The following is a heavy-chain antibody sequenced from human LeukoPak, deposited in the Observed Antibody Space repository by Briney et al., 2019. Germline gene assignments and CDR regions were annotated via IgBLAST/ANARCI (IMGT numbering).Heavy chain of an antibody. Sequence: PGGSLRLSCAASGFTFSSYWMSWVRQAPGKGLEWVANIKQDGSEKYYVDSVKGRFTISRDNAKNSLYLQMNSLRAEDTAVYYCARVRVYRAYYDFWSGPGHAFDIWGQGTMVTVSS. V-gene: IGHV3-7*01. CDR3: ARVRVYRAYYDFWSGPGHAFDI. CDR1: GFTFSSYW. J-gene: IGHJ3*02. D-gene: IGHD3-3*01. CDR2: IKQDGSEK.